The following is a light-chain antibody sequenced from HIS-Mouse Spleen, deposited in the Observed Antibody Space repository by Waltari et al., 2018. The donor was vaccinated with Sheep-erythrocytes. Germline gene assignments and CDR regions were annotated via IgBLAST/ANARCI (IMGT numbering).Light chain of an antibody. CDR3: YSTDSSGNHSNWV. CDR2: EDS. V-gene: IGLV3-10*01. Sequence: SYELTQPPSVSVSPGQTARITCSGDALPKKYAYWYQQKSGQAPVLGIYEDSKRPSGSPERFSGSRSGTMATLTISGAQVEDEADYYCYSTDSSGNHSNWVFGGGTKLTVL. CDR1: ALPKKY. J-gene: IGLJ3*02.